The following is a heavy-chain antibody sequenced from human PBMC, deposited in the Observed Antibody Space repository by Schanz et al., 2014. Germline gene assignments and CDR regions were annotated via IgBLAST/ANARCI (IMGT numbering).Heavy chain of an antibody. CDR3: ARGLIAAAGGAFDY. CDR1: GFTFSAYY. J-gene: IGHJ4*02. D-gene: IGHD6-13*01. CDR2: INTGVNT. Sequence: VQLVESGGGLVQPGGSLRLSCAASGFTFSAYYMDWVRQAPGKGLEWVSAINTGVNTYYADSVRGRFTMSRDNSKNTLYLQMNSLRAGDAAVYYCARGLIAAAGGAFDYWGQGALVTVSS. V-gene: IGHV3-66*01.